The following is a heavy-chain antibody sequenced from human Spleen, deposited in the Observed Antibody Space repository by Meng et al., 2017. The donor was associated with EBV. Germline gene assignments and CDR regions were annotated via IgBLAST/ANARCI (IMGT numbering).Heavy chain of an antibody. V-gene: IGHV3-23*01. J-gene: IGHJ4*02. D-gene: IGHD2-21*02. CDR1: GFTFSSYA. Sequence: EVQVLESXXGXVXXVGXLRLSCAASGFTFSSYAMSWVRQAPGKGLEWVSDISAGGGITYYADSVKGRFTISRDSSKSTLYLQMNSLRAEDTAVYYCAKTSCGGDCYYDYWGQGTLVTVSS. CDR2: ISAGGGIT. CDR3: AKTSCGGDCYYDY.